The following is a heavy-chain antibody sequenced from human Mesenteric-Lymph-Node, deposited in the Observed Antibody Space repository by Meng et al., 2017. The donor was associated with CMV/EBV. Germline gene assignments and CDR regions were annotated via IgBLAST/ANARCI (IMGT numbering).Heavy chain of an antibody. J-gene: IGHJ6*02. CDR3: ARGSPTSAYYYYYYGMDV. V-gene: IGHV4-34*01. CDR2: INHSGST. Sequence: SDTLSLTFAVQGWRFSGYYWSWIRQPPGKGMEWTAEINHSGSTNYNPSLKSRVTISVDTSNNQFSLKLSSVTASDTAVYYCARGSPTSAYYYYYYGMDVWGQGTTVTVSS. CDR1: GWRFSGYY.